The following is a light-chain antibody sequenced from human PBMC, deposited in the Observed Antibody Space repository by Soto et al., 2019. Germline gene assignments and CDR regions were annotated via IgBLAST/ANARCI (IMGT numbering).Light chain of an antibody. CDR3: QKYNSAQFT. V-gene: IGKV1-27*01. J-gene: IGKJ3*01. CDR1: XXXSNY. Sequence: DIQMTQSPSSLSASVGDRXTIXXRAXXXXSNYLAWYQQKPGKVPKLLIYAASTLQSGVPSRFSGSGSGTDFTLTISSLQPEDVATYYCQKYNSAQFTFGPGTKVDIK. CDR2: AAS.